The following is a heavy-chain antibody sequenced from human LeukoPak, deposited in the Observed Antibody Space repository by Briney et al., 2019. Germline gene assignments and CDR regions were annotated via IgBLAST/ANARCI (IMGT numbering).Heavy chain of an antibody. D-gene: IGHD6-19*01. CDR2: INPNSGGT. CDR1: GYTFTGYY. J-gene: IGHJ5*02. CDR3: ARDLDRAVAGIPYNWFDP. Sequence: ASVKVSCKASGYTFTGYYMHWVRQAPGQGLEWMGWINPNSGGTNYAQKFQGRVTMTRDTSISTAYMELSRLRSDDTAVYYCARDLDRAVAGIPYNWFDPWGQGTLVTVSS. V-gene: IGHV1-2*02.